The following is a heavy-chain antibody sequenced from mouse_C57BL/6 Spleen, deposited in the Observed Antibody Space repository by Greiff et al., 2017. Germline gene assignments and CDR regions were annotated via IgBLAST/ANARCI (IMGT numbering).Heavy chain of an antibody. CDR2: IYPRSGNT. CDR1: GYTFTSYG. D-gene: IGHD1-1*01. V-gene: IGHV1-81*01. Sequence: QVQLKESGAELARPGASVKLSCKASGYTFTSYGISWVKQRTGQGLEWIGEIYPRSGNTYYNEKFKGKATLTADKSSSTAYMELRSLTSEDSAVYFCARSPITTVVGHYYAMDYWGQGTSVTVSS. CDR3: ARSPITTVVGHYYAMDY. J-gene: IGHJ4*01.